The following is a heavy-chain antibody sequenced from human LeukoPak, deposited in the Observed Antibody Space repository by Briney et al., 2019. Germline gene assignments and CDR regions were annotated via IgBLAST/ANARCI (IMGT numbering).Heavy chain of an antibody. CDR3: ARGVVGANDYFYGMDV. D-gene: IGHD1-26*01. J-gene: IGHJ6*02. V-gene: IGHV5-51*01. CDR1: GYSFTSYW. Sequence: GESLQISCQGSGYSFTSYWIAWVRQMPGKGLEWMGIIYPGNPETRYSPSFQGQVTMSADKSIRTAYLQWSSLKASDTAIYYCARGVVGANDYFYGMDVWGQGTTVTVSS. CDR2: IYPGNPET.